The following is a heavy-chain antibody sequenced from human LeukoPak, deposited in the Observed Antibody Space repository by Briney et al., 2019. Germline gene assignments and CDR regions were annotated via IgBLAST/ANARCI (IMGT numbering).Heavy chain of an antibody. CDR3: AKRQYYDFWSGSIGMDV. J-gene: IGHJ6*02. CDR2: IYSGGST. D-gene: IGHD3-3*01. Sequence: GGSLRLSCAASGFTVSSNYMSWVRQAPGKGLEWVSVIYSGGSTYYADSVKGRFTISRDNSKNTLYLQMNSLRAEDTAVYYCAKRQYYDFWSGSIGMDVWGQGTTVTVSS. V-gene: IGHV3-66*04. CDR1: GFTVSSNY.